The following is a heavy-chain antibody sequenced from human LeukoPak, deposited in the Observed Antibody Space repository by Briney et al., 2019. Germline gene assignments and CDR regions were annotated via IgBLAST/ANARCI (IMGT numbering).Heavy chain of an antibody. CDR1: GFTFSSYW. CDR3: AKEGDYPILTYDS. Sequence: GGSLRLSCAASGFTFSSYWMNWLRQSPGRGLEWVANVKQDGSEKYYVDSVKGRFTISRDNAKNSLYLQMNSLRAEDTAVYYCAKEGDYPILTYDSWGQGALVTVSS. V-gene: IGHV3-7*01. CDR2: VKQDGSEK. J-gene: IGHJ5*01. D-gene: IGHD4-17*01.